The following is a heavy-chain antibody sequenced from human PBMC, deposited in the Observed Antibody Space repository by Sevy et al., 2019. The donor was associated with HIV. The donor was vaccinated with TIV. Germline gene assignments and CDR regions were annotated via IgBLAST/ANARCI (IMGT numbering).Heavy chain of an antibody. Sequence: AGSLRLSCAASGFTFSSHWMHWVLQAPGKGLVWVSRINSDGSSTSYADSVKGRFTISRDNAKKTLYLQMNSLRAEDTAVYYCVSEVLLNWFDPWGQGTLVTVSS. CDR3: VSEVLLNWFDP. J-gene: IGHJ5*02. D-gene: IGHD3-10*01. CDR2: INSDGSST. CDR1: GFTFSSHW. V-gene: IGHV3-74*01.